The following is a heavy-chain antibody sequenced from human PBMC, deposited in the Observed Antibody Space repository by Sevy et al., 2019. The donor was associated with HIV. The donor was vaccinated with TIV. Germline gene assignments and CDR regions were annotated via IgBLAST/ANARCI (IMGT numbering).Heavy chain of an antibody. Sequence: ASVKVSCKASGYIFTDYYIHWVRQAPGQGLEWMAWINSDSGVTNYAQRFQGEVTVTRDTSLSTAYLELSRLKSNDTAIYYCARLTTKPTSDLYVMDVWGQGTTVTVSS. CDR1: GYIFTDYY. V-gene: IGHV1-2*02. D-gene: IGHD4-17*01. J-gene: IGHJ6*02. CDR3: ARLTTKPTSDLYVMDV. CDR2: INSDSGVT.